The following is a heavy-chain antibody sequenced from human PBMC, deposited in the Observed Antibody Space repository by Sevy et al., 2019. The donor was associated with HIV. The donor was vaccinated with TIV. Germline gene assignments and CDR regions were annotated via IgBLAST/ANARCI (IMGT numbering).Heavy chain of an antibody. V-gene: IGHV3-66*01. CDR2: IYSDGST. CDR3: ARGGTIFGLVRHYFDY. Sequence: GGSLRLSCAASGFSVNSNYMTWVRQAPGKGLDWVSIIYSDGSTKYADALKGRFTISRDNSKNTMYLQMNSLRVEDTTVYDCARGGTIFGLVRHYFDYWGQGTLVTVSS. J-gene: IGHJ4*02. D-gene: IGHD3-3*01. CDR1: GFSVNSNY.